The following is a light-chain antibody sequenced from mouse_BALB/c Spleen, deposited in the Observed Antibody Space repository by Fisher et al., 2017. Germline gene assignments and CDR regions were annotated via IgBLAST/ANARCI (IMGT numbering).Light chain of an antibody. CDR1: SSVNY. CDR2: YTS. V-gene: IGKV4-50*01. J-gene: IGKJ2*01. Sequence: DIVLTQTTAIMSASLGEKVTMSCRASSSVNYMYWYQQKSGASPKLWIYYTSNLAPGVPARFSGSGSGNSYSFTISSMEGEDAATYYCQQFTSSPYTFGGGTKLEIK. CDR3: QQFTSSPYT.